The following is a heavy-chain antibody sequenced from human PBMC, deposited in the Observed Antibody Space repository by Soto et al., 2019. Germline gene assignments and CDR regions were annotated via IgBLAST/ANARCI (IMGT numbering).Heavy chain of an antibody. CDR2: ISSSSSTI. J-gene: IGHJ5*02. CDR1: GFTFSSYS. CDR3: ARVREATIVTTRGHWFDP. Sequence: EVQLVESGGGLVQPGGSLRLSCAASGFTFSSYSMNWVRQAPGKGLEWVSYISSSSSTIYYADSVKGRLTISRDKAKNSLYLQMNSMRAEDTAVYYCARVREATIVTTRGHWFDPWGQGTLVTVSS. D-gene: IGHD5-12*01. V-gene: IGHV3-48*01.